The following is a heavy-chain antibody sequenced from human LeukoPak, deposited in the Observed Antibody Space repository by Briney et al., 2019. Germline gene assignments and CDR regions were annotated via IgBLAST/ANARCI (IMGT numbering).Heavy chain of an antibody. CDR3: ARSYYDSTGYYLAEYFQH. Sequence: GRSLRLSCAASGFSLSSFGMHWVRQAPGKGLEWVAGIGYDGSHESEAESVKGRFSISRDNSKNTLYLQMNSLRPEDTAIYYCARSYYDSTGYYLAEYFQHWGQGTLVTVSS. V-gene: IGHV3-30*19. D-gene: IGHD3-22*01. CDR2: IGYDGSHE. J-gene: IGHJ1*01. CDR1: GFSLSSFG.